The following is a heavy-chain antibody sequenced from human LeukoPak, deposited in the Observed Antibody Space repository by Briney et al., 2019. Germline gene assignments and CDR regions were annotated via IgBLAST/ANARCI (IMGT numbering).Heavy chain of an antibody. CDR2: IYPGDSDT. CDR1: GSRFTTYW. J-gene: IGHJ4*02. D-gene: IGHD2-21*02. Sequence: GESLKISCKGSGSRFTTYWIGWARQMPGKGLEWMEIIYPGDSDTRYSPSFQGQVTISADKSISTASLQWSSLKASDTAMYYCARHISDCGGDCPFDSWGQGTLVTVSS. V-gene: IGHV5-51*01. CDR3: ARHISDCGGDCPFDS.